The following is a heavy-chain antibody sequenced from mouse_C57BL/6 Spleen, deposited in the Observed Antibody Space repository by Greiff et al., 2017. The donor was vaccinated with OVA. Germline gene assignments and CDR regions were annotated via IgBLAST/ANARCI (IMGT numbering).Heavy chain of an antibody. CDR2: IWSGGIT. D-gene: IGHD2-4*01. V-gene: IGHV2-5*01. J-gene: IGHJ3*01. Sequence: VQRVESGPGLVQPSQSLSITCTVSGFSLTSYGVHWVRQSPGKGLEWLGVIWSGGITDYNEAFMSRLSITKDNSKRQVFFKMNSLQADDTAIYYCAKNGDDYLFAYWGQGTLVTVSA. CDR3: AKNGDDYLFAY. CDR1: GFSLTSYG.